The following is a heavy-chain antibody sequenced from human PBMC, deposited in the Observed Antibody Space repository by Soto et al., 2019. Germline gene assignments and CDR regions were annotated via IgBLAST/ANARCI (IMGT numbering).Heavy chain of an antibody. CDR1: GGSISSGGYY. CDR3: ARDRSGEKYSNQPQVVQGMDV. CDR2: IYYSGST. J-gene: IGHJ6*02. Sequence: PSETLSLTCTVSGGSISSGGYYWSWIRQHPGKGLEWIGYIYYSGSTYYNPSLKSRVTISVDTSQNHFSLRLSSVTAADTAVYYCARDRSGEKYSNQPQVVQGMDVWGQGTTVTVSS. D-gene: IGHD4-4*01. V-gene: IGHV4-31*03.